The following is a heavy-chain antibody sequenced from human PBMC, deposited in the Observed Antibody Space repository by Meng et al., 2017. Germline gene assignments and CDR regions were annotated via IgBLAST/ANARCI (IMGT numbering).Heavy chain of an antibody. CDR3: AREAYYYDSSGYYYGWFDP. J-gene: IGHJ5*02. CDR1: GGSSSSGNYY. CDR2: IYTSGST. Sequence: QVHLQESGPGLGKPSPTLSLTCTGSGGSSSSGNYYWRWIRQPAGKGLEWIGRIYTSGSTNYNPSLKSRVTISVDTSKNQFSLKLSSVTAADTAVYYCAREAYYYDSSGYYYGWFDPWGQGTLVTASS. V-gene: IGHV4-61*02. D-gene: IGHD3-22*01.